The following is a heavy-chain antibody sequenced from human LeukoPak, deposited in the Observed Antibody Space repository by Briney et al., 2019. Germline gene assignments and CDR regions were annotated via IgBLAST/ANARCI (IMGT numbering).Heavy chain of an antibody. Sequence: ASVKVSCKASGYTFTGYYMHWVRQAPGQGLEWMGWINPNSGGTNYAQKFQGRVTMTRDTSISTAYMELSRLRSDDTAVYYCARAHAPYSSSWPFDYWGQGTLVTVSS. V-gene: IGHV1-2*02. CDR2: INPNSGGT. J-gene: IGHJ4*02. D-gene: IGHD6-13*01. CDR3: ARAHAPYSSSWPFDY. CDR1: GYTFTGYY.